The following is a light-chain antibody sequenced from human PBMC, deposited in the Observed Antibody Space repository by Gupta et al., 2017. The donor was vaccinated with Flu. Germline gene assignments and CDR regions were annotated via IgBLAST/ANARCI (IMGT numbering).Light chain of an antibody. CDR2: EVT. Sequence: SITISCTGTDSDVGGSSYVSWFQQHPGKAPKLIIYEVTNRPSGVSNRFSGSRSGNTASLTISGLQAEDEADYSCSSYTDSGTLVFGGGTKLTVL. CDR1: DSDVGGSSY. J-gene: IGLJ2*01. CDR3: SSYTDSGTLV. V-gene: IGLV2-14*01.